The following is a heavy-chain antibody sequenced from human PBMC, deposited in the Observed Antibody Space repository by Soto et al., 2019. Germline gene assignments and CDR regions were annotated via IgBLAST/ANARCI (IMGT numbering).Heavy chain of an antibody. Sequence: SETLSLTCTVSGDSISSYYWSWIRQPPGKGLQWIGYIYYSGSTNYNPSLKSRVTVSVDTSKNQFSLKLSSVTAADTAVYYCARSSLGRGWPTRDYWGQGTLVTVSS. CDR2: IYYSGST. D-gene: IGHD6-19*01. CDR3: ARSSLGRGWPTRDY. CDR1: GDSISSYY. J-gene: IGHJ4*02. V-gene: IGHV4-59*08.